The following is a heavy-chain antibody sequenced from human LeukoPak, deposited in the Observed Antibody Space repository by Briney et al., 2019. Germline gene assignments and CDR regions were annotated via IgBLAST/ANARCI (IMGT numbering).Heavy chain of an antibody. CDR1: GGSISSYY. Sequence: SETLSLTCTVSGGSISSYYWSWIRQPAGKGLEWIGRIYTSGSTNYNHSLKSRVTTSEDTYKTQFSLKLSSVTAADTAVYYCARDLVTTRDYYFDYWGQGTLVTVSS. J-gene: IGHJ4*02. CDR2: IYTSGST. CDR3: ARDLVTTRDYYFDY. V-gene: IGHV4-4*07. D-gene: IGHD4-11*01.